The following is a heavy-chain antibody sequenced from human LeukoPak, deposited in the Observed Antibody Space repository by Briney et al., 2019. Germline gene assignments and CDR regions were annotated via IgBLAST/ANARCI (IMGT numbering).Heavy chain of an antibody. Sequence: GGSLRLSCAASGFTFSSYGMHWVRQAPGKGLEWVAFIRYDGSNKYYADSVKGQLNISRDNYKKPLYLKMNSLRAEDTAVYYCAKDGLRGSSWYPGGLDPWGQGTLVTVSS. D-gene: IGHD6-13*01. CDR2: IRYDGSNK. CDR3: AKDGLRGSSWYPGGLDP. J-gene: IGHJ5*02. CDR1: GFTFSSYG. V-gene: IGHV3-30*02.